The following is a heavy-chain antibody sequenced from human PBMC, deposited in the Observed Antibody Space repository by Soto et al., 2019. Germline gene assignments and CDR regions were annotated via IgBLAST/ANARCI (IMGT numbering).Heavy chain of an antibody. Sequence: EVQLLESGGGLVQPGGSLRLSCAASGINFNHYAMTWVRQAPGKGLEWVSAISGGGDTTSYADSVKGRFTVSRDGSKNTLYLQMSSLRAEDTALYYCAKGRGGSGSLTPRVDFWGQGTLVTVSS. CDR3: AKGRGGSGSLTPRVDF. J-gene: IGHJ4*02. V-gene: IGHV3-23*01. CDR2: ISGGGDTT. CDR1: GINFNHYA. D-gene: IGHD3-10*01.